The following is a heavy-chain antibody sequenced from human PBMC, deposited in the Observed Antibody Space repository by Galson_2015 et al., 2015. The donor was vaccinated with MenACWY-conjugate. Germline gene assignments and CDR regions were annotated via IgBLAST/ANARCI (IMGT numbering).Heavy chain of an antibody. Sequence: SLRLSCAVSGFTVSNSYMTWVRQAPGKGLEWVSVIYSDGSTYNADSVKGRFTISGDNSKNTVFLQMTSLRAEDTAMYYCARDSRATTVWGLNKRKTIDYYYGMDVWGQGTTVIVSS. D-gene: IGHD3-10*01. CDR1: GFTVSNSY. CDR2: IYSDGST. J-gene: IGHJ6*02. CDR3: ARDSRATTVWGLNKRKTIDYYYGMDV. V-gene: IGHV3-53*01.